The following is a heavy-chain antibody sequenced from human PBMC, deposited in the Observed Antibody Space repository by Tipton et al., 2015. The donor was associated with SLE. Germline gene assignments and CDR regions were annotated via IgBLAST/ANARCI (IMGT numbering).Heavy chain of an antibody. Sequence: SLRLSCAVSGDSISGSNWWSWVRQSPGKGLEWIGDILHTGSTTNYNPSLKSRVIISMDKSKNQLSLKLTSVTAADTAVYYCAIGDYFDYDKFNYWGQGTLVTVSS. CDR3: AIGDYFDYDKFNY. CDR2: ILHTGST. CDR1: GDSISGSNW. D-gene: IGHD3-9*01. J-gene: IGHJ4*02. V-gene: IGHV4-4*02.